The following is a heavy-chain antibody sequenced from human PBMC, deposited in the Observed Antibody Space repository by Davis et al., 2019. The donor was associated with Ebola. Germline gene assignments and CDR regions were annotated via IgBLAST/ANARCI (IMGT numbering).Heavy chain of an antibody. J-gene: IGHJ4*02. Sequence: GESLKISCAASGFTFSRYAMHWVRQAPGKGLEWVAVISYDGSNKYYADSVKGRFTISRDNSKNTLYLQMNSLRAEDTAVYYCAKSDKLDYWSQGTLVTVSS. V-gene: IGHV3-30*04. CDR2: ISYDGSNK. D-gene: IGHD2-21*02. CDR1: GFTFSRYA. CDR3: AKSDKLDY.